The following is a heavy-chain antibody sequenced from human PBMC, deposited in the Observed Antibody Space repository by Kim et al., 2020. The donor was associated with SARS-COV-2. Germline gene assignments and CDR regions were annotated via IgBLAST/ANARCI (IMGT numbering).Heavy chain of an antibody. CDR2: IGTAGDT. CDR1: GFTFSSYD. V-gene: IGHV3-13*01. CDR3: ARAGAYPIYGMDV. D-gene: IGHD7-27*01. J-gene: IGHJ6*02. Sequence: GGSLRLSCAASGFTFSSYDMHWVRQATGKGLEWVSAIGTAGDTYYPGSVKGRFTISRENAKNSLYLQMNSLRAGDTAVYYCARAGAYPIYGMDVWGQGTTVTVSS.